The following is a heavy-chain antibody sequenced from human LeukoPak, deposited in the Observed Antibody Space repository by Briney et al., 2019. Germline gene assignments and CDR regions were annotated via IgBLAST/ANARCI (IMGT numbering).Heavy chain of an antibody. CDR2: IRYDGSSK. CDR1: GFTFSSYG. V-gene: IGHV3-30*02. Sequence: GGSLRLSCEASGFTFSSYGMHWVRQAPGKGLEWVAFIRYDGSSKHYADSVKGRFTISRDNSKNTLYLQMNSLRAEDTAVYYCARPYSYGPYFDYWGQGTLVTVSS. J-gene: IGHJ4*02. CDR3: ARPYSYGPYFDY. D-gene: IGHD5-18*01.